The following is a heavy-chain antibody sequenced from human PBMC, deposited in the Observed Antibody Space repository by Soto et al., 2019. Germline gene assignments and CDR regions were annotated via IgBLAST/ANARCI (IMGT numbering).Heavy chain of an antibody. D-gene: IGHD5-12*01. V-gene: IGHV3-30*18. CDR3: AKSGLRYWYLDF. J-gene: IGHJ2*01. CDR1: GFTFSTYG. CDR2: ISYDGSGK. Sequence: PAGSLSLSCAASGFTFSTYGIHWLRQAPGKGLEWVAVISYDGSGKKYADSVEGRFTISRDNSKNVLYLQMNSLRPEDTAVYHCAKSGLRYWYLDFWGRGTLVTSPQ.